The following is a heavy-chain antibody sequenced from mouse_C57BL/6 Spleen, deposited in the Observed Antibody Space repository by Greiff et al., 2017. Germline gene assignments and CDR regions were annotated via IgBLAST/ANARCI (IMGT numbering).Heavy chain of an antibody. CDR2: ISDGGSYT. CDR3: ARSPHYYGSSYGYFDV. V-gene: IGHV5-4*01. D-gene: IGHD1-1*01. Sequence: EVQGVESGGGLVKPGGSLKLSCAASGFTFSSYAMSWVRQTPEKRLEWVATISDGGSYTYYPDNVKGRFTISRDNAKNNLYLQMSHLKSEDTAMYYCARSPHYYGSSYGYFDVWGTGTTVTVSS. J-gene: IGHJ1*03. CDR1: GFTFSSYA.